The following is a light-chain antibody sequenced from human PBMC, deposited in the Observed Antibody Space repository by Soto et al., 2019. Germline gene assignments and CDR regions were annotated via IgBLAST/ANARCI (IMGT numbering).Light chain of an antibody. Sequence: EIVLTHSPATLSLSPGERASLSCGASHSVSSSYLAWYQQKPGQVPRLFIYGASRRATGIPDRFSGSGSGTDFTLTISGLEPEDFAVYYCQQYGSSRWTFGQGTKVDIK. CDR2: GAS. CDR3: QQYGSSRWT. J-gene: IGKJ1*01. CDR1: HSVSSSY. V-gene: IGKV3-20*01.